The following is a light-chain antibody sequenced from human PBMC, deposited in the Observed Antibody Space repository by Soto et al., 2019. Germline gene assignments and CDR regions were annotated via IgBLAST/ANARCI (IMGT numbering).Light chain of an antibody. J-gene: IGKJ3*01. Sequence: DIVMTQSPLSLSVTPGEPASISCRSSQSLLHSNGYNYMDWYVQRPGQSPQLLIYLGSTRASGVPDRFSGSGSATDFTLKISRVEAEDVGVYYCMQGLQILFTFGPGTTVDFK. CDR1: QSLLHSNGYNY. CDR2: LGS. CDR3: MQGLQILFT. V-gene: IGKV2-28*01.